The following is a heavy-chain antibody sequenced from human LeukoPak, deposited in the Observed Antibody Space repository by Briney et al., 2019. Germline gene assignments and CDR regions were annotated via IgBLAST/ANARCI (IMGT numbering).Heavy chain of an antibody. J-gene: IGHJ4*02. CDR1: GFTFSSYA. D-gene: IGHD3-10*01. CDR3: ATDLWFGEFIFDY. V-gene: IGHV3-64*01. Sequence: PGGSLRLSCAASGFTFSSYAMHWVRQAPGKGLEYVSAISSNGGSTYYANSVKGRFTFSRDNSKNTLYLQMGSLRAEDMAVYYCATDLWFGEFIFDYWGQGTLVTVSS. CDR2: ISSNGGST.